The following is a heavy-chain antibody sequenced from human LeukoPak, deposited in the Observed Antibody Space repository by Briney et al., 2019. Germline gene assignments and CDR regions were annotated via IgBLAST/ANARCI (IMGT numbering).Heavy chain of an antibody. CDR3: ARDRSGTYYTFDV. D-gene: IGHD1-26*01. V-gene: IGHV4-59*13. J-gene: IGHJ3*01. Sequence: SETLSLTCSVSGGSIGSSFWNWIRLSPGKGLEWIGYISYSGRTNYSPSLKSRVTISIDTSKNQLSLTLTSVTAADTALYYCARDRSGTYYTFDVWGQGTMISVSA. CDR1: GGSIGSSF. CDR2: ISYSGRT.